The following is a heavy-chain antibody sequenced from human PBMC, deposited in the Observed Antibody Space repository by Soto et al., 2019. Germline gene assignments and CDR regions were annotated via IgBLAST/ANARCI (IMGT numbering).Heavy chain of an antibody. CDR2: IYYSGST. D-gene: IGHD3-10*01. Sequence: SETLSLTCTVSGGSISSGDYYWSWIRQPPGKGLEWIGYIYYSGSTYYNPSLKSRVTISVDTSKNQFSLKLSSVTAADTAVYYCARATGYYGSAYGMDVWGQGTTVTVS. J-gene: IGHJ6*02. V-gene: IGHV4-30-4*01. CDR3: ARATGYYGSAYGMDV. CDR1: GGSISSGDYY.